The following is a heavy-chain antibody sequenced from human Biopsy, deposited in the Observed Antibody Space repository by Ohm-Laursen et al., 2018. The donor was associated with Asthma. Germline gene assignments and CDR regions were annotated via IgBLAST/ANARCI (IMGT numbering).Heavy chain of an antibody. CDR3: ARAGALIVGATMGY. V-gene: IGHV1-18*04. Sequence: ASVKVSCKASGYTFTSYGISWVRQAPGQGLEWMGRINPNSGATNYAQKFQGRVTMTRDTSTSTVYMELSSLRSEDTAVYYCARAGALIVGATMGYWGQGTLVTVSS. J-gene: IGHJ4*02. CDR1: GYTFTSYG. CDR2: INPNSGAT. D-gene: IGHD1-26*01.